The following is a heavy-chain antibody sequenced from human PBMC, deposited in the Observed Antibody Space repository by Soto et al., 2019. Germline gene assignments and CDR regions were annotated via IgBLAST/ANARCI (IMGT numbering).Heavy chain of an antibody. V-gene: IGHV1-69*01. CDR3: ARNFYYDSSGYYWGHFDY. CDR1: GGTFSSYA. D-gene: IGHD3-22*01. J-gene: IGHJ4*02. Sequence: QVQPVQSGAEVKKPGSSVKVSCKASGGTFSSYAISWVRQAPGQGLEWMGGIIPIFGTANYAQKFQGRVTITADESTSTAYMELSSLRSEDTAVYYCARNFYYDSSGYYWGHFDYWGQGTLVTVSS. CDR2: IIPIFGTA.